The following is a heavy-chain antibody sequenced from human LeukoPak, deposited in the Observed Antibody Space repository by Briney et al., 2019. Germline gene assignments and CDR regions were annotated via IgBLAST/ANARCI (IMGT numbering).Heavy chain of an antibody. Sequence: GGSLRLSCAASGFTFSSYGMHWVRQAPGKGLEWVAFIRYDGSNKYYADSVKGRFTISRDNSKNTLYLQMNSLRAEDTAVYYCAKASAMIVVVSKHFDYWGQGTLVTVSS. CDR2: IRYDGSNK. D-gene: IGHD3-22*01. V-gene: IGHV3-30*02. J-gene: IGHJ4*02. CDR1: GFTFSSYG. CDR3: AKASAMIVVVSKHFDY.